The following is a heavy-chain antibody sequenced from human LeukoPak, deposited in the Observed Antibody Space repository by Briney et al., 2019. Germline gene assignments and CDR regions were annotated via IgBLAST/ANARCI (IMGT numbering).Heavy chain of an antibody. CDR3: ASGPPGGGYETFDY. Sequence: ASVKVSCKASGYTFTGYYMHWVRQAPGQGLEWMGWINPNSGGTSYAQKFQGRVTMTRDTSISTAYMELSRLRSDDTAVYYCASGPPGGGYETFDYWGQGTLVTVSS. CDR2: INPNSGGT. J-gene: IGHJ4*02. D-gene: IGHD5-12*01. V-gene: IGHV1-2*02. CDR1: GYTFTGYY.